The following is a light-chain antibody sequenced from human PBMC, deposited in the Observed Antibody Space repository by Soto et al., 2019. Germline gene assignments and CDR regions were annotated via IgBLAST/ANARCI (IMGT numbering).Light chain of an antibody. CDR1: QSVSSD. V-gene: IGKV3-11*01. CDR3: QQRSSWPVT. CDR2: DAS. J-gene: IGKJ2*01. Sequence: PGESATLSCRASQSVSSDLAWYQQRPGQAPRLLIYDASNRATGIPARFSGSGSGTDFTLTISSLEPEDFAVYYCQQRSSWPVTLGQGTKLQIK.